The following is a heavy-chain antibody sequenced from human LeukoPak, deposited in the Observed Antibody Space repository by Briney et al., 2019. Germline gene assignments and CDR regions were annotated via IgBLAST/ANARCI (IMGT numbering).Heavy chain of an antibody. D-gene: IGHD3-10*01. CDR1: GFTVSSNY. V-gene: IGHV3-53*01. CDR2: IYSGGST. Sequence: QPGGSLRLSCAASGFTVSSNYMSWVRQAPGKGLEWVSVIYSGGSTYYADSVKGRFTISRDNSKNTLYLQMNSLRAEDTAVYYCAKAYGSGSYYKWDYWGQGALVTVSS. CDR3: AKAYGSGSYYKWDY. J-gene: IGHJ4*02.